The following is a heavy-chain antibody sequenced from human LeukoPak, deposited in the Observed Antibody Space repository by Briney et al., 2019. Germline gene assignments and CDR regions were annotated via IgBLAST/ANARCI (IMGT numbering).Heavy chain of an antibody. CDR3: ARDKRVGAPRGANAFDI. V-gene: IGHV4-38-2*02. D-gene: IGHD1-26*01. J-gene: IGHJ3*02. Sequence: PSETLSLTCTVSGYSISSGYYWGWIRQPPGKGLEWIGSIYHSGSTYYNPSLKSRLTISVDTSKNQFSLKLSSVTAADTAVYYCARDKRVGAPRGANAFDIWGQGTMVTVSS. CDR2: IYHSGST. CDR1: GYSISSGYY.